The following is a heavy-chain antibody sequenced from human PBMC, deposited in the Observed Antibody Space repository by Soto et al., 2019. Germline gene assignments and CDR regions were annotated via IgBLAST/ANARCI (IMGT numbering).Heavy chain of an antibody. CDR1: GGSISSGGYS. Sequence: QLQLQESGSGLVKPSQTLSLTCAVSGGSISSGGYSWSWIRQPPGKGLEWIGYIYHGSTYYDPSLKSRVTITVDRPKTQFSLKRSSVPAADTAVYYWARAGGLGAVAVDYWGQGTLVTVSS. CDR2: IYHGST. D-gene: IGHD6-19*01. CDR3: ARAGGLGAVAVDY. V-gene: IGHV4-30-2*01. J-gene: IGHJ4*02.